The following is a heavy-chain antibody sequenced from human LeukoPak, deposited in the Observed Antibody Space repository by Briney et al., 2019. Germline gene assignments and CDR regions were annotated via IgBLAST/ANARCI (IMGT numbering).Heavy chain of an antibody. V-gene: IGHV1-18*03. D-gene: IGHD3-3*01. CDR3: ARDGKGRFDFRENDY. Sequence: ASVKVSCKASGYTFSIYGITRVRQAPGQGLEWMGWISAHTGKSDYAQKFQNRVTMTADTATSTAYMELRSLGSDDMAVYYCARDGKGRFDFRENDYWGQGTLVTVSS. CDR2: ISAHTGKS. CDR1: GYTFSIYG. J-gene: IGHJ4*02.